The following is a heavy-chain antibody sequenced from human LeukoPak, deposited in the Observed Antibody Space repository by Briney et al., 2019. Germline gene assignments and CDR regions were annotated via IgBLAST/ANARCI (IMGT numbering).Heavy chain of an antibody. V-gene: IGHV3-23*01. CDR3: VKLSSGSGSSFGFDS. CDR2: ISNGGVTT. Sequence: GGSLRLSCAASGFTFGSYAMSWVRQTPGKSLEWVSIISNGGVTTYYADSVRGRFTISRDNSKDLLYLQMDSLRAEDTAVYYCVKLSSGSGSSFGFDSWGLGTLVTVSS. CDR1: GFTFGSYA. D-gene: IGHD6-13*01. J-gene: IGHJ4*02.